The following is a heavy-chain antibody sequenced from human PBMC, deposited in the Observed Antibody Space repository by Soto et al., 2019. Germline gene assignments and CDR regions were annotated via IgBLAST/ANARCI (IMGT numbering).Heavy chain of an antibody. Sequence: SETLSLTCAVYGGSFSVYYWSWIRQPPGKGLEWIGEINHSGSTNYNPSLKSRVTISVDTSKNQFSLKLSSATAADTAVYYCARLRGVVIKLNWFDPWGQGTLVTVSS. CDR1: GGSFSVYY. D-gene: IGHD3-3*01. CDR2: INHSGST. CDR3: ARLRGVVIKLNWFDP. J-gene: IGHJ5*02. V-gene: IGHV4-34*01.